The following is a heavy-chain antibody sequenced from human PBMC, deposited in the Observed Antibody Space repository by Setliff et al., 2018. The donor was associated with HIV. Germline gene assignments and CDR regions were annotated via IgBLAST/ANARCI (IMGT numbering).Heavy chain of an antibody. D-gene: IGHD5-18*01. V-gene: IGHV5-51*01. CDR1: GSSFSTYW. Sequence: PGESLKISCKTSGSSFSTYWVGWVRQMPGKGLEWLGILYFGDSDPKYNPSFEGQVTISADKSIKTAFLQWRSLRASDTATYYCARQPRGYSYGDGVYLDYWGQGTPVTVSS. J-gene: IGHJ4*02. CDR2: LYFGDSDP. CDR3: ARQPRGYSYGDGVYLDY.